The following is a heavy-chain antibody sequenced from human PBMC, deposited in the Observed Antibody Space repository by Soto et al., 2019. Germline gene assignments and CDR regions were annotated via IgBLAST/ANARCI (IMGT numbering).Heavy chain of an antibody. CDR3: AKDLRAYTGYHRFGY. J-gene: IGHJ4*02. CDR2: ISGTDDYT. V-gene: IGHV3-23*01. Sequence: GGSLRLSCAASGFTFSNFAMTWVRQAPGEGLEWVSSISGTDDYTYYADSVKGRFTISRDNSKNTLYLQMDSLRAEDTAVYYCAKDLRAYTGYHRFGYWGPGILDTVSS. CDR1: GFTFSNFA. D-gene: IGHD5-12*01.